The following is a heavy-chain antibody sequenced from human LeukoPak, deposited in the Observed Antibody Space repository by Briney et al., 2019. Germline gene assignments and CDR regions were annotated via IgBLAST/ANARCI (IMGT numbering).Heavy chain of an antibody. J-gene: IGHJ4*02. D-gene: IGHD6-19*01. CDR2: ILPDGSEK. CDR3: GRLARNAWYAVDY. CDR1: GFTFSIYG. Sequence: GGSLRLSCAASGFTFSIYGMHWVRQAPGEGLEWVANILPDGSEKYYLDSVKGRFTISRDNPTNSLYLQINSLRAEDTALYYCGRLARNAWYAVDYWGQGTLVTVSS. V-gene: IGHV3-7*01.